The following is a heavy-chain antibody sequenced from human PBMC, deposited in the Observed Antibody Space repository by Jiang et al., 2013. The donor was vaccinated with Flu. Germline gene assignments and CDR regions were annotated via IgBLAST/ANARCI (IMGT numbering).Heavy chain of an antibody. J-gene: IGHJ4*02. Sequence: GPGLVKPSETLSLTCAVSGDSISSSSCYWGWIRQPPGKGLEWIASIYSGSTYYNPSLKSRVTMSVDTSKNQFSLNLRSVTAADTAVYYCARQWDDTGNYYARXHFDSWGQGTLVTVSS. CDR1: GDSISSSSCY. CDR3: ARQWDDTGNYYARXHFDS. CDR2: IYSGST. D-gene: IGHD1-26*01. V-gene: IGHV4-39*01.